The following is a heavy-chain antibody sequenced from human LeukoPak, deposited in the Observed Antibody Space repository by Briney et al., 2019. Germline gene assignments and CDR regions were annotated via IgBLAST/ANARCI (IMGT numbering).Heavy chain of an antibody. D-gene: IGHD4-17*01. CDR2: ISSSGSTI. CDR1: GFTFSSYA. V-gene: IGHV3-48*04. Sequence: SGGSLRLSCAASGFTFSSYAMSWVRQAPGKGLEWVSYISSSGSTIYYADSVKGRFTISRDNAKNSLYLQMNSLRAEDTAVYYCASHFYGDYVDAFDIWGQGTLVTVSS. J-gene: IGHJ4*02. CDR3: ASHFYGDYVDAFDI.